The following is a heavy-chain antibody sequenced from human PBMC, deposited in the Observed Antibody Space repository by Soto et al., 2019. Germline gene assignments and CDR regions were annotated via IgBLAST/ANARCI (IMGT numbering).Heavy chain of an antibody. CDR3: ARHGFYGDYSSNYFDP. Sequence: RGESLKISCKGSGYSFTNYWIAWMRQMPGEGLEYIGIIYPSDSTARYSPSFQGQVTFSVDKSISTAYLQWNSLKASDTAMYYCARHGFYGDYSSNYFDPWGQGTLVTVSS. CDR1: GYSFTNYW. CDR2: IYPSDSTA. J-gene: IGHJ5*02. D-gene: IGHD4-17*01. V-gene: IGHV5-51*01.